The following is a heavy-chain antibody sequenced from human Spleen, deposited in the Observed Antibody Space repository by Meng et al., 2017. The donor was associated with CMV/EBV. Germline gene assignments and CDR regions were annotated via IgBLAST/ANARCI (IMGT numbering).Heavy chain of an antibody. CDR2: ISGSGSST. CDR1: GFTFDSYS. Sequence: GESLKISCVASGFTFDSYSMNWVRQAPGKGLEWVSGISGSGSSTYYADSVKGRFTISRDNSKNMLYLQMNSLKTEDTAVYFCARAGHYYDSSGYYGVDYWGQGTLVTVSS. J-gene: IGHJ4*02. V-gene: IGHV3-23*01. D-gene: IGHD3-22*01. CDR3: ARAGHYYDSSGYYGVDY.